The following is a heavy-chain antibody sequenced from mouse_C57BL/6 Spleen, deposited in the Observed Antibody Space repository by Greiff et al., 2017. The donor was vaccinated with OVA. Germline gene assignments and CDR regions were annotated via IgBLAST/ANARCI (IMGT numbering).Heavy chain of an antibody. D-gene: IGHD1-1*01. V-gene: IGHV1-15*01. J-gene: IGHJ2*01. CDR3: TRSTTVVGEYYFDY. CDR2: IDPETGGT. Sequence: QVQLKESGAELVRPGASVTLSCKASGYTFTDYEMHWVKQTPVHGLEWIGAIDPETGGTAYNQKFKGKAILTADKSSSTAYMELRSLTSEDSAVYYCTRSTTVVGEYYFDYWGQGTTLTVSS. CDR1: GYTFTDYE.